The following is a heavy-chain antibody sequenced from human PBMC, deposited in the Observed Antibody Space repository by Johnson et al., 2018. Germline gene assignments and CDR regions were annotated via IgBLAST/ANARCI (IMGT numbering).Heavy chain of an antibody. V-gene: IGHV3-30*18. CDR2: ISYDGTKK. Sequence: QVQLVESGGGVVQPGRSLRLSCAASGFTFSKYGIYWVRQAPGKGLQWVGVISYDGTKKYYAASVKGRFSISRDKSKNTVYRQMNRLTGEDTAVYYCVKAPTGDYEFWGQGTLVTVSS. CDR1: GFTFSKYG. J-gene: IGHJ4*02. CDR3: VKAPTGDYEF. D-gene: IGHD1-1*01.